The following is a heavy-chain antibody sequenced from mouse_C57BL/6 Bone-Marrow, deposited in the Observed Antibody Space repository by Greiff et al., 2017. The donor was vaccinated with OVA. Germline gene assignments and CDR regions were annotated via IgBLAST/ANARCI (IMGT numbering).Heavy chain of an antibody. J-gene: IGHJ4*01. D-gene: IGHD2-4*01. V-gene: IGHV2-6-1*01. CDR1: GFSLTSYG. CDR3: ARHGIYYDPYYYAMDY. Sequence: VQLQQSGPGLVAPSQSLSITCTVSGFSLTSYGVHWVRQPPGKGLEWLVVIWSDGSTTYNSALKSRLSISKDNSKSQVFLKMNSLQTDDTAMYYCARHGIYYDPYYYAMDYWGQGTSVTVSS. CDR2: IWSDGST.